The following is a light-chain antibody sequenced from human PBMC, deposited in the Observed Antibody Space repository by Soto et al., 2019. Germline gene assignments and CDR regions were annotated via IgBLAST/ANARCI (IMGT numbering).Light chain of an antibody. CDR3: VSFTTKKSYV. CDR2: DIA. Sequence: QSALTQPASVSGSPGQSITISCTGTSSDIGVYIFVSWYQQHPGKAPKLIIYDIANRPSGVSYRFSGSKSANTASLTISGLQADDEADYYCVSFTTKKSYVFGTGTKLTVL. V-gene: IGLV2-14*03. J-gene: IGLJ1*01. CDR1: SSDIGVYIF.